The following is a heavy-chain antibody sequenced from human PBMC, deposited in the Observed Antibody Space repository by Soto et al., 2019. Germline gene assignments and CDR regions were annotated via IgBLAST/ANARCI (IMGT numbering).Heavy chain of an antibody. D-gene: IGHD3-10*01. CDR2: INHSGSA. CDR1: GGSFSGYI. J-gene: IGHJ5*02. V-gene: IGHV4-34*01. CDR3: ARHLGDYYGSGSYSYWFDP. Sequence: ETLSLTCDVYGGSFSGYIWTWIRQTPGKGLQWIGQINHSGSANYNPSLESRVTISVHTSNSQFSLKLSSVTAADTAVYYCARHLGDYYGSGSYSYWFDPWGQGTLVTVSS.